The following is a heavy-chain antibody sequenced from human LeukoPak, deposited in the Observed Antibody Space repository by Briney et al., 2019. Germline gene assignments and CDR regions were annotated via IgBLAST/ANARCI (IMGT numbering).Heavy chain of an antibody. Sequence: GRSLRLSCAASGFTFSSYGMHWVRQAPGKGLEGVAVISYDGSNKYYADSVKGRFTISRDNSKNTLYLQMNSLRAEDTAVYYCAKDRRYCSGGSCLFYYYGMDVWGQGTTVTVSS. CDR2: ISYDGSNK. CDR1: GFTFSSYG. J-gene: IGHJ6*02. V-gene: IGHV3-30*18. CDR3: AKDRRYCSGGSCLFYYYGMDV. D-gene: IGHD2-15*01.